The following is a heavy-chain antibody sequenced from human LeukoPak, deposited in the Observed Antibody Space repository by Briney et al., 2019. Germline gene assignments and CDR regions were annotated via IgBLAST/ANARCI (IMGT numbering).Heavy chain of an antibody. D-gene: IGHD1-1*01. CDR2: IYFSGTT. CDR1: GVPISHTNFY. Sequence: PSETLSLTCSVSGVPISHTNFYWGWLRQPPGKGLEWIGGIYFSGTTHYSPSLKSRVTISVDTSKNQFSLKLRSVTAADTAVYYCAKPRRETNWSSSFDVWGQGTPVTVSS. J-gene: IGHJ4*02. CDR3: AKPRRETNWSSSFDV. V-gene: IGHV4-39*01.